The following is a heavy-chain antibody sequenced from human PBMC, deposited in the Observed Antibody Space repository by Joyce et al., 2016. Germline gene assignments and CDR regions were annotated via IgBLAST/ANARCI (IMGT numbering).Heavy chain of an antibody. Sequence: QLQLQESGPGLVKPSETLSLSCTVSGGSISSSTYYWGWIRQPPRKGLEWIGSVYYSGSTYYNPSLKSRVTISVDTSKNQCSLKLTSVTAADTAVYYCARSFFYCSGGSCFSGEWFDPWGQGTLVTVSS. D-gene: IGHD2-15*01. J-gene: IGHJ5*02. CDR3: ARSFFYCSGGSCFSGEWFDP. CDR2: VYYSGST. V-gene: IGHV4-39*07. CDR1: GGSISSSTYY.